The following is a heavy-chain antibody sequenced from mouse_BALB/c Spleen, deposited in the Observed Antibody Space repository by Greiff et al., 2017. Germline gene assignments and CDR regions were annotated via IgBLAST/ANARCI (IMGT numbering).Heavy chain of an antibody. J-gene: IGHJ4*01. Sequence: QVQLQQSGAELVWPGTSVKVSCKASGYAFTNYLIEWVKQRPGQGLEWIGVINPGSGGTNYNEKFKGKATLTADKSSSTAYMQLSSLTSDDSAVYFCARSGFTTVPYYAMDYWGQGTSVTVSS. CDR1: GYAFTNYL. CDR2: INPGSGGT. D-gene: IGHD1-1*01. CDR3: ARSGFTTVPYYAMDY. V-gene: IGHV1-54*01.